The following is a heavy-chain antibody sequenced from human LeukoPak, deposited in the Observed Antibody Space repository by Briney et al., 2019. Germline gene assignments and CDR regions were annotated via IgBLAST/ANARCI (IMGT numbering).Heavy chain of an antibody. CDR1: GFTFSSYS. J-gene: IGHJ4*02. Sequence: PGGSLRLSCAASGFTFSSYSVNWVRQAPGKGLEWVSYISSSSSTIYYADSVKGRFTISRDNAKNSLYLQMNSLRAEDTAVYHCARARYDFWSGYYTFDYWGQGTLVTVSS. D-gene: IGHD3-3*01. V-gene: IGHV3-48*01. CDR3: ARARYDFWSGYYTFDY. CDR2: ISSSSSTI.